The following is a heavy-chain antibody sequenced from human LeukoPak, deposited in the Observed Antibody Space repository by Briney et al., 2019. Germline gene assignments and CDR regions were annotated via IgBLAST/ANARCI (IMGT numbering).Heavy chain of an antibody. V-gene: IGHV1-69*13. D-gene: IGHD4-17*01. CDR3: AREDYGDYEAQP. CDR2: IIPIFGTA. Sequence: GASVKVSCKASGGTFSSYAISWVRQAPGQGLEWMGGIIPIFGTANYAQKFQGRVTITADESTSTAYMELSSLRSEGTAVYYCAREDYGDYEAQPWGQGTLVTVSS. J-gene: IGHJ5*02. CDR1: GGTFSSYA.